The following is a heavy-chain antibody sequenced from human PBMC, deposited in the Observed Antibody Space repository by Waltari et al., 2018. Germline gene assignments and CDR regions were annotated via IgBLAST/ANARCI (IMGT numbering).Heavy chain of an antibody. CDR3: ARGLDVLRYSPET. D-gene: IGHD3-9*01. CDR2: IYYSGST. V-gene: IGHV4-59*11. Sequence: QVQLQESGPGLVKPSETLSLTCTVSGGSISSHYWSWIRQPPGKGLEWIGYIYYSGSTNYNPSLKSRVTISVDTSKNQFSLKLSSVTAADTAVYYCARGLDVLRYSPETWGQGTLVTVSS. J-gene: IGHJ5*02. CDR1: GGSISSHY.